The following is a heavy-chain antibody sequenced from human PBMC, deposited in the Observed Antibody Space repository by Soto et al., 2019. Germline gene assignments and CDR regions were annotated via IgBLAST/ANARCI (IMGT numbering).Heavy chain of an antibody. CDR2: TYYRSKWYN. D-gene: IGHD3-3*01. Sequence: SLSLTCAISGDSVSSNSAAWNWIRQSPSRGLEWLGRTYYRSKWYNDYAVSVKSRITINPDTSKNQFSLQLNSVTPEDTAVYYCARDWYDFWSGFPARYYGMDVWGQGXTVTVSS. CDR1: GDSVSSNSAA. CDR3: ARDWYDFWSGFPARYYGMDV. V-gene: IGHV6-1*01. J-gene: IGHJ6*02.